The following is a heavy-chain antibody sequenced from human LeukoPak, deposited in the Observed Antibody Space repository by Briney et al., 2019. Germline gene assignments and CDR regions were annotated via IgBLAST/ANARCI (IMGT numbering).Heavy chain of an antibody. CDR3: ARGLRFLESEIFDY. J-gene: IGHJ4*02. Sequence: SETLSLTCAVYGVSFSGYYLSWIRQPPGKGLEWIGEINHSGSTNYNPALKSRVAISVGTSKNQFSLKLSSVTAADTAVYYCARGLRFLESEIFDYWGQGTLVTVSS. V-gene: IGHV4-34*01. CDR1: GVSFSGYY. D-gene: IGHD3-3*01. CDR2: INHSGST.